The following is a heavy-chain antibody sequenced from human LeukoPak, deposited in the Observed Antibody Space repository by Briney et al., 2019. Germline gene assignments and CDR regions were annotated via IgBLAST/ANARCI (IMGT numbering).Heavy chain of an antibody. D-gene: IGHD3-10*01. CDR2: INHSGST. Sequence: TETLSLTCAVYGGSFSGYYWSWIRQPPGKGLEWIGEINHSGSTNYNPSLKSRVTISVDTSTNQFSLKLSSVTAADTAAYYCARGFRITMVRGVDYYYGMDVWGQGTTVTVPS. CDR3: ARGFRITMVRGVDYYYGMDV. V-gene: IGHV4-34*01. CDR1: GGSFSGYY. J-gene: IGHJ6*02.